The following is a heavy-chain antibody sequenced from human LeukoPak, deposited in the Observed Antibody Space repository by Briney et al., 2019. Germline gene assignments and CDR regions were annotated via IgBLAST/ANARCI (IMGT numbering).Heavy chain of an antibody. Sequence: SETLSLTCTVSGGSISSGSYYWSWIRRPAGKGLEWLGRIYTSGSTNYNPSLKSRVTISVDTSKNQFSLKLSSVTAADTAVYYCAMGGGRSRRWLKGGFDYWGQGTLVTVSS. CDR3: AMGGGRSRRWLKGGFDY. CDR2: IYTSGST. CDR1: GGSISSGSYY. J-gene: IGHJ4*02. V-gene: IGHV4-61*02. D-gene: IGHD3-9*01.